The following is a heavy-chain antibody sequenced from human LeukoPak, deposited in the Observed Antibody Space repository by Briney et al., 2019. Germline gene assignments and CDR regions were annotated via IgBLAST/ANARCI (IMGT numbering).Heavy chain of an antibody. CDR2: IYYSGST. Sequence: KPSETLSLTCTVSGGSISSSSYYWGWIRQPPGKGLEWIGSIYYSGSTYYNPSLKSRVTISVDTSKNQFSLKLSSVTAADTALYSCARHYLGGNYPDYFNHWGQGTLVTVSS. CDR3: ARHYLGGNYPDYFNH. CDR1: GGSISSSSYY. V-gene: IGHV4-39*01. D-gene: IGHD1-26*01. J-gene: IGHJ4*02.